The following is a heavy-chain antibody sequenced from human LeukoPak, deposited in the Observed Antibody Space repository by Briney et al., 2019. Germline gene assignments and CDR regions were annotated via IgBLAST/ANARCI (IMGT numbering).Heavy chain of an antibody. CDR1: GGSISGSSYY. V-gene: IGHV4-39*07. CDR2: IYYSGST. D-gene: IGHD5-18*01. J-gene: IGHJ6*02. CDR3: ARLQVRYSYGWWLESPYYYGMDV. Sequence: SETLSLTCTVSGGSISGSSYYWGWIRQPPGKGLEWIGSIYYSGSTYYNPSLKSRVTISVDTSKNQFSLKLSSVTAADTAVYYCARLQVRYSYGWWLESPYYYGMDVWGQGTTVTVSS.